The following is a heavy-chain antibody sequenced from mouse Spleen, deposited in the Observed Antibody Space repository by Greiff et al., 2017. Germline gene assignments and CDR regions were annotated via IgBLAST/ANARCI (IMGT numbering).Heavy chain of an antibody. CDR1: GFTFSDYY. V-gene: IGHV5-16*01. J-gene: IGHJ4*01. CDR2: INYDGSST. Sequence: EVMVVESEGGLVQPGSSMKLSCTASGFTFSDYYMAWVRQVPEKGLEWVANINYDGSSTYYLDSLKSRFIISKDNAKNILYLQMSSLKSEDTDTYYCAKDGGSYPMDYWGQGTSVTVSS. CDR3: AKDGGSYPMDY.